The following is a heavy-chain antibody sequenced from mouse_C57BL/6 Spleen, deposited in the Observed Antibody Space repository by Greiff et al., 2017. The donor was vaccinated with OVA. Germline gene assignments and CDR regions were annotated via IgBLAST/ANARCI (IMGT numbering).Heavy chain of an antibody. CDR2: INPNYGTT. CDR1: GYSFTDYN. J-gene: IGHJ4*01. CDR3: ARRLLRSSYAMDY. V-gene: IGHV1-39*01. Sequence: VQLKQSGPELVKSGASVKISCKASGYSFTDYNMNWVKQSNGKSLEWIGVINPNYGTTSYNQKFKGKATLTVDQSSSTAYMQLNSLTSEDSAVYYCARRLLRSSYAMDYWGQGTSVTVSS. D-gene: IGHD1-1*01.